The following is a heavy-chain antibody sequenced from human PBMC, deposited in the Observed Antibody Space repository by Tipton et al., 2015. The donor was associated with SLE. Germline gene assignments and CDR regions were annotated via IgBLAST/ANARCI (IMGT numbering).Heavy chain of an antibody. CDR2: INHSGST. CDR3: ARGLNKGNPFFGY. CDR1: GGSFSGYY. D-gene: IGHD2/OR15-2a*01. Sequence: TLSLTCAVYGGSFSGYYWSWIRQPPGKGLEWIGEINHSGSTNYNPSLKSRVTISVDTSKNQFSLKLSSMTAADTAVYYCARGLNKGNPFFGYWGQGTLVTVSS. V-gene: IGHV4-34*01. J-gene: IGHJ4*02.